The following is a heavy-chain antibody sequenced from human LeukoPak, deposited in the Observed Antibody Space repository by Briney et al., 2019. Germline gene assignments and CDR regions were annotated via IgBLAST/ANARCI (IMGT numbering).Heavy chain of an antibody. CDR1: GYSFIRYH. CDR2: LKLYDGSI. CDR3: ARGFRHGSGWTKDDY. J-gene: IGHJ4*02. V-gene: IGHV1-46*01. Sequence: ASVKVSCKASGYSFIRYHIHWVRQAPGQGLEWMGVLKLYDGSISHAQKFQGRVTMTRNTSISTAYMELSSLRSEDTAVYYCARGFRHGSGWTKDDYWGQGTLVTVSS. D-gene: IGHD6-19*01.